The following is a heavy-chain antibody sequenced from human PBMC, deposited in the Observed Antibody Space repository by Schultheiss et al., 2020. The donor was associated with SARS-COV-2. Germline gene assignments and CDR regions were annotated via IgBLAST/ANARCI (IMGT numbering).Heavy chain of an antibody. J-gene: IGHJ6*02. D-gene: IGHD2/OR15-2a*01. CDR3: AREGAWGIWNYGMDV. V-gene: IGHV4-59*12. CDR2: IFYSGYT. CDR1: GGSISSYY. Sequence: SETLSLTCTVSGGSISSYYWSWIRQPAGKGLEWIGYIFYSGYTNYNPSLRGRVTMSVDTSKNQFSLKLSSVTAADTAVYYCAREGAWGIWNYGMDVWGQGTTVTVSS.